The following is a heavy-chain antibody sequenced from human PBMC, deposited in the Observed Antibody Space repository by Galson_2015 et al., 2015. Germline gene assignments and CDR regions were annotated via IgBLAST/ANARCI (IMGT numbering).Heavy chain of an antibody. CDR1: GFTFSSYW. J-gene: IGHJ4*02. D-gene: IGHD3-3*01. V-gene: IGHV3-7*04. Sequence: SLRLSCAASGFTFSSYWMSWVRHAPGKRLEWVANIKQDRSEKYSVDSVKGRFTISRDNAKNSLYQQRNSLSAEDTAVYYCARGLRFLEWLFAYWGQGTLVTVSS. CDR3: ARGLRFLEWLFAY. CDR2: IKQDRSEK.